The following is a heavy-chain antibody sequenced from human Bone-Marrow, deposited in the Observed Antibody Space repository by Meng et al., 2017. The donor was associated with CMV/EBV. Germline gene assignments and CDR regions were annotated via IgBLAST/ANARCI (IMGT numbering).Heavy chain of an antibody. CDR2: ISSSSTTI. CDR1: GFTFSTYS. Sequence: GESLKISCAASGFTFSTYSMNWVRQAPGKGLEWVSYISSSSTTIYYADSVRGRFTIPRDNAKNSLYLQVNSLRAEDTAVYYCARGGLLGGYSFAKYFFEYWGQGTLVTVSS. D-gene: IGHD5-18*01. V-gene: IGHV3-48*04. CDR3: ARGGLLGGYSFAKYFFEY. J-gene: IGHJ4*02.